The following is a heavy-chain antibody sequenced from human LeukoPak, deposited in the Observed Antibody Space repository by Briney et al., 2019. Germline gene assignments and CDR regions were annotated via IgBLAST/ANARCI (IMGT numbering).Heavy chain of an antibody. CDR3: ARRRDSSGSYYFDY. J-gene: IGHJ4*02. Sequence: PSETLSLTCTVSGGSISSYYWRWIRQPPGKGLEWIGYIYYSGSTNYNPSLKSRVTISVDTSKNQFSLKLSSVTAADTAVYYCARRRDSSGSYYFDYWGQGTLVTVSS. CDR1: GGSISSYY. CDR2: IYYSGST. V-gene: IGHV4-59*08. D-gene: IGHD6-19*01.